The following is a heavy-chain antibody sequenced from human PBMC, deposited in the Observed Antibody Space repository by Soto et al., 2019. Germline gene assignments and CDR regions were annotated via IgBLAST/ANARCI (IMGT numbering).Heavy chain of an antibody. J-gene: IGHJ4*02. CDR1: GGSFSGYY. CDR3: ARYSSSCYYFDY. CDR2: IYYSGSI. Sequence: PSETLSLTCTVSGGSFSGYYWSWIRQPPGKGLEWIGYIYYSGSINYNPSRKSRVTIAVDTSKKQFSLKLSSVTAADTAVYCCARYSSSCYYFDYWGQGTLVTVSS. V-gene: IGHV4-59*01. D-gene: IGHD6-13*01.